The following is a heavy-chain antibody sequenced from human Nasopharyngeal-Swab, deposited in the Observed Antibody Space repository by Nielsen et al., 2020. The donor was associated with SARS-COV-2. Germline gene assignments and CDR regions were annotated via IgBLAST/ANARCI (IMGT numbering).Heavy chain of an antibody. V-gene: IGHV4-4*02. Sequence: SETLSLTCAVSGGSISSNNWWSWVRQPPGKGLEWIGEIYHSGSTNYNPSLKSRVTISVDKSKNQFSLKLSSVTAAGTAVYYCARLQGSITMVRGVIGMDVWGKGTTVTVSS. CDR2: IYHSGST. CDR1: GGSISSNNW. CDR3: ARLQGSITMVRGVIGMDV. J-gene: IGHJ6*04. D-gene: IGHD3-10*01.